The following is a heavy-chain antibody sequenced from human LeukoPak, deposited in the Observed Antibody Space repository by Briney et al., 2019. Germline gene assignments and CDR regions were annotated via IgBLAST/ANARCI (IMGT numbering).Heavy chain of an antibody. CDR3: ARDRGYCSSTSCLPYYYYYGMDV. CDR1: GFTFSSYW. CDR2: IKQDGSEK. D-gene: IGHD2-2*01. V-gene: IGHV3-7*03. Sequence: GGSLRLSCAASGFTFSSYWMSWVRQAPGKGLEWVANIKQDGSEKYYVDSVKGRFTISRDNAKNSLYLQMNSLRAEDTAVYYCARDRGYCSSTSCLPYYYYYGMDVWGKGTTVTVSS. J-gene: IGHJ6*04.